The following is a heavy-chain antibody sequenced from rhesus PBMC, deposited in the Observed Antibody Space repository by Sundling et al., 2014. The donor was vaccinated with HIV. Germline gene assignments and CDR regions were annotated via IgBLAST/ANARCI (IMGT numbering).Heavy chain of an antibody. J-gene: IGHJ6*01. CDR1: GDSIISGYG. V-gene: IGHV4-127*01. CDR3: ARHPMVPNFGLDS. CDR2: TVYSSGTK. D-gene: IGHD4-17*01. Sequence: QVQLQESGPGLVKPSETLSLTCAVSGDSIISGYGWTWVRQSPGKGLKWIATVYSSGTKYLNPSLQSRVTLSLDTSNNQFSLTLTSVTAADTAIYYCARHPMVPNFGLDSWGQGVVVTVSS.